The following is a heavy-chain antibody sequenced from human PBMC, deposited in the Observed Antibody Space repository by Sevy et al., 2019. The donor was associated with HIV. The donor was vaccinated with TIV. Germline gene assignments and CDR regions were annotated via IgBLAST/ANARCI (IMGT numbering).Heavy chain of an antibody. J-gene: IGHJ4*02. CDR2: IRRKAYGGTT. CDR3: TRGVTPYTLTTFDY. CDR1: GFTFGDYA. Sequence: GGSLRLSCTASGFTFGDYAMSWFRQAPGKGLEWVSFIRRKAYGGTTEYAGSVKGRFTISRDDSKSIVYLQMNSLKIEDTAVYYCTRGVTPYTLTTFDYWGQGTLVTVSS. V-gene: IGHV3-49*03. D-gene: IGHD4-17*01.